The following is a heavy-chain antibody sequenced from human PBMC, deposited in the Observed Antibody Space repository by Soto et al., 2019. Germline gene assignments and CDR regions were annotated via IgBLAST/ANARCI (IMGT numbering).Heavy chain of an antibody. D-gene: IGHD2-2*01. V-gene: IGHV4-31*03. CDR1: GGSISNSGYY. Sequence: SETLSLTCTVSGGSISNSGYYWGWIRHLPGKALEWIGYTFYTGCIYYNPSLKSRLSISPDTSQNRFSLKLTSVTAGDTAVYYCARGGRYCGSISCDSSGNWFDTWGHGTLVTVS. J-gene: IGHJ5*01. CDR3: ARGGRYCGSISCDSSGNWFDT. CDR2: TFYTGCI.